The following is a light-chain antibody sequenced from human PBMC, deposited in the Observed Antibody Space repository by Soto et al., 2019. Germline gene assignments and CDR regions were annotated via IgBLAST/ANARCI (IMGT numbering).Light chain of an antibody. Sequence: DIQMTQSPSTLSASVGDRVIITCRASQSISGWLAWYQQKPGKAPNLLIYDASSLESGVPSRFSGSGSGTEFTLTISSLQPDGFATYYCQKYYNFPRTFGQGAKVEIK. V-gene: IGKV1-5*01. CDR2: DAS. CDR3: QKYYNFPRT. CDR1: QSISGW. J-gene: IGKJ1*01.